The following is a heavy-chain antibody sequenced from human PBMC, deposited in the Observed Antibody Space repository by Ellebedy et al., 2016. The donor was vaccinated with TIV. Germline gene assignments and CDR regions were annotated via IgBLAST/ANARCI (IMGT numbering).Heavy chain of an antibody. Sequence: GESLKISCEVSGLTFIDAWMNWVRQAPGKGPEWVGRIKSKGSGETTDYAAPVKGRFTISRDDSKNTLYLQMNSLKAEDTAVYYCAWGGFFVRDYYIGSWGQGTLVTVSS. D-gene: IGHD3-16*01. CDR3: AWGGFFVRDYYIGS. V-gene: IGHV3-15*01. CDR2: IKSKGSGETT. CDR1: GLTFIDAW. J-gene: IGHJ4*02.